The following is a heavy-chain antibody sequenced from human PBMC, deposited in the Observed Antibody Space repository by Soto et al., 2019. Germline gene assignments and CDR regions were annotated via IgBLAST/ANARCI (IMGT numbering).Heavy chain of an antibody. D-gene: IGHD3-3*01. J-gene: IGHJ6*02. CDR2: INPNSGGT. V-gene: IGHV1-2*04. Sequence: ASVKVSCKASGYTFTGYYMHWVRQAPGQGLEWMGWINPNSGGTNYAQKFQGWVTMTRDTSISTAYMELSRLRSDDTAVYYCARDRPYYDFWRGFGFGMDVWGPGTRVTVSS. CDR1: GYTFTGYY. CDR3: ARDRPYYDFWRGFGFGMDV.